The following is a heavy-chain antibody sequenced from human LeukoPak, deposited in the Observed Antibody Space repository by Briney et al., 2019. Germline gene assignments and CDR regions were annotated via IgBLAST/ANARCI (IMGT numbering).Heavy chain of an antibody. Sequence: ASVKVSCKASGYTFTGYYMHWVRQAPGQGLEWMGWINPNSSGTNYAQKFQGRVTMTRDTSISTAYVELSRLRSDDTAVYYCARDHYYDSSGFDYWGQGTLVTVSS. CDR2: INPNSSGT. D-gene: IGHD3-22*01. V-gene: IGHV1-2*02. J-gene: IGHJ4*02. CDR3: ARDHYYDSSGFDY. CDR1: GYTFTGYY.